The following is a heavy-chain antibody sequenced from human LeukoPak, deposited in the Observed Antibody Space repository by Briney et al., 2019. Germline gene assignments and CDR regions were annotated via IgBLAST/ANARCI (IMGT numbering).Heavy chain of an antibody. J-gene: IGHJ4*02. V-gene: IGHV3-23*01. CDR1: GFTFSSFA. Sequence: PGGSLRLSCAASGFTFSSFAMSWVRQAPGEGLEWVSAVSGSGGMTYSADSVKGRFTISRDNAKNTLYLQMNSLRAEDTAVYYCARGSLRGQGTLVTVSS. CDR2: VSGSGGMT. CDR3: ARGSL.